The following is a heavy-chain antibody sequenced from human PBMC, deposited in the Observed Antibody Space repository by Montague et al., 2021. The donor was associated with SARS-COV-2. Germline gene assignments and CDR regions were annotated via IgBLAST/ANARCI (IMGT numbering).Heavy chain of an antibody. V-gene: IGHV4-39*01. D-gene: IGHD3-10*01. Sequence: SETLSLTCTVSGGSITRNYYWGWSRQPPGKGLEWVGNIYYSGTTFINPSLESRVTIFVFASKNQFSLNLTSATAADTAVYYCARPLVRGVPKAFDIWGQGALVIVSS. J-gene: IGHJ3*02. CDR3: ARPLVRGVPKAFDI. CDR1: GGSITRNYY. CDR2: IYYSGTT.